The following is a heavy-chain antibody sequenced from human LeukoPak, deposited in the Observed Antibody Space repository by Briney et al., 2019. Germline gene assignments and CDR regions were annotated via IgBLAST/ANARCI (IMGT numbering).Heavy chain of an antibody. CDR1: GGTFSSYA. CDR3: ARDGYFDSSGRFDY. Sequence: SVKVSCKASGGTFSSYAISWGRQAPGQGLEWMGGIIPIFGTANYAQKFQGRVTITADESTSTAYMELSSLRSEDTAVYYCARDGYFDSSGRFDYWGQGTLVTVSS. J-gene: IGHJ4*02. D-gene: IGHD3-22*01. V-gene: IGHV1-69*13. CDR2: IIPIFGTA.